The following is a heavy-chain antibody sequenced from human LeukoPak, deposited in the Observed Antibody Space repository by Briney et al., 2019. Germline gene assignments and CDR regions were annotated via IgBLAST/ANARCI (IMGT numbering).Heavy chain of an antibody. D-gene: IGHD3-9*01. CDR2: INPNSGGT. Sequence: ASVKVSCKASGYTFTGYYMHWVRQAPGQGLEWMGWINPNSGGTNYAQKFQGWVTMTRDTSISTAYMELSRLRSDDTAVYYCARSPYDILTGYYNAFDYWGQGTLFTVSS. V-gene: IGHV1-2*04. CDR3: ARSPYDILTGYYNAFDY. CDR1: GYTFTGYY. J-gene: IGHJ4*02.